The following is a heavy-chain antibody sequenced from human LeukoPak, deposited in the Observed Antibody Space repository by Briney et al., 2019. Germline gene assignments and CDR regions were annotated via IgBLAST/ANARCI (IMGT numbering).Heavy chain of an antibody. J-gene: IGHJ4*02. Sequence: GGSLRLSCAASGFTFSSYSMNWVRQAPGKGLEWVSYISSSSSTIYYADSVKGRFTISRDNAKNSLYLQMNSLRAEDTGVYYCARGRGDSSGYSAYWGQGTLVTVSS. CDR2: ISSSSSTI. D-gene: IGHD3-22*01. V-gene: IGHV3-48*01. CDR1: GFTFSSYS. CDR3: ARGRGDSSGYSAY.